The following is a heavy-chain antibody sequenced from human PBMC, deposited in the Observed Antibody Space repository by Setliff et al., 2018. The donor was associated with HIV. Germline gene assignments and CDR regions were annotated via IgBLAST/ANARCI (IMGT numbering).Heavy chain of an antibody. D-gene: IGHD4-4*01. Sequence: ASVKVSCKVSGYSLTELSMHWVRQAPGKGLEWMGGFDPDDGETVYAQQFQGRVTMTEDTSTDTAYMELTSLRSEDTAMYYCAPGYRDFNYWGQGTLVTVSS. CDR2: FDPDDGET. J-gene: IGHJ4*02. V-gene: IGHV1-24*01. CDR1: GYSLTELS. CDR3: APGYRDFNY.